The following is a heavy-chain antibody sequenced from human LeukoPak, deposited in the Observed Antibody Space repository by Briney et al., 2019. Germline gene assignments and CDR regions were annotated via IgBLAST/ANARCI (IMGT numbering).Heavy chain of an antibody. Sequence: SETLSLTCAVYGGSFSGYYWSWIRQPPGKGLEWIGEINHSGSTNYNPSLKSRVTISVDTSKNQFSLKLSSVTAADTAVYYCARHLPYSSNWLAPKPFFDYWGQGNLVTVSS. CDR2: INHSGST. J-gene: IGHJ4*02. V-gene: IGHV4-34*01. CDR3: ARHLPYSSNWLAPKPFFDY. CDR1: GGSFSGYY. D-gene: IGHD6-13*01.